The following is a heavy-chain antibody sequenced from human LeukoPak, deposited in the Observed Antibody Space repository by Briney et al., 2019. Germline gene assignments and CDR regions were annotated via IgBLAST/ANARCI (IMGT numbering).Heavy chain of an antibody. D-gene: IGHD1-26*01. J-gene: IGHJ4*02. CDR1: GYTFTAYY. CDR3: ARDRSITEKYTGRYFHDY. Sequence: ASVKVSCTASGYTFTAYYLHWVRQAPGQGLEWMGWIDSNTGDTKYTQKFQGRVSMTRDTSFNTAYMELSRLTSDDTAVYYCARDRSITEKYTGRYFHDYWGQGSLVTVSS. CDR2: IDSNTGDT. V-gene: IGHV1-2*02.